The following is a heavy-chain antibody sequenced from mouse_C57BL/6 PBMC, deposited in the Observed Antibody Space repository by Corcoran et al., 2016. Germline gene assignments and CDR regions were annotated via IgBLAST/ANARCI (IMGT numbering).Heavy chain of an antibody. CDR2: INPNNGGT. J-gene: IGHJ1*03. D-gene: IGHD1-1*01. CDR3: ANGYYGSSHFDV. Sequence: EVQLQQSGPELVTPVASVKIPCTASGYTFTDYNMDWVKQSHGKSLEWIGDINPNNGGTIYNQKFKGKATLTVDKSSSTAYMELRSLTSEDTAVYYCANGYYGSSHFDVWGTGTTVTVSS. V-gene: IGHV1-18*01. CDR1: GYTFTDYN.